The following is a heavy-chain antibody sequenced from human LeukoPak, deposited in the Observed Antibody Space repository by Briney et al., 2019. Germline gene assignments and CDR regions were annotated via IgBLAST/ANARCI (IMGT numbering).Heavy chain of an antibody. J-gene: IGHJ2*01. Sequence: GGSLRLSCAASGFTFSSYNMNWVRQAPGKGLEWVSSISSSSTYIYYADSVKGRFTISRDNAKNSLYLQMNSLRAEDTAVYYCAREERDGYNYYWYFDLWGRGTLVTDPS. CDR3: AREERDGYNYYWYFDL. CDR1: GFTFSSYN. D-gene: IGHD5-24*01. V-gene: IGHV3-21*01. CDR2: ISSSSTYI.